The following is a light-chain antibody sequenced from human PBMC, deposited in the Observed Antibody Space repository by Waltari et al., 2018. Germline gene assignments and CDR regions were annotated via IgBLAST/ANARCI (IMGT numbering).Light chain of an antibody. V-gene: IGLV2-23*02. Sequence: QSALTQPASVSGSPGQSITISCSGTSDDIGGFNLVSWYQQYPGKAPKLIISEVAKWPSGVSHRFSGSKSGSTASLTIPGLQPEDEAEYFCCSYSRVTTYVVFGGGTRVTV. CDR1: SDDIGGFNL. CDR2: EVA. J-gene: IGLJ2*01. CDR3: CSYSRVTTYVV.